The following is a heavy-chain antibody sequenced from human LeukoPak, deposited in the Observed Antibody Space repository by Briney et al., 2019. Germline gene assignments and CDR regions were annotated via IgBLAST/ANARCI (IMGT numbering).Heavy chain of an antibody. V-gene: IGHV1-2*02. J-gene: IGHJ4*02. CDR1: GYSFTDKY. CDR2: INPNSGGT. D-gene: IGHD4-17*01. Sequence: ASVKVSCKASGYSFTDKYMHWVRQAPGQGLEWMGWINPNSGGTNYAQKFQGRVTMTTDTSISTAYMELSRLRSDDTAVYYCASDHDYGDHSWVYYFDHWGQGSLVTVSS. CDR3: ASDHDYGDHSWVYYFDH.